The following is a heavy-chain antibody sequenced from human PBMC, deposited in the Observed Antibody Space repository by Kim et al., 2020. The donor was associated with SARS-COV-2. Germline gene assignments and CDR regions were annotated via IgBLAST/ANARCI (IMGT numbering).Heavy chain of an antibody. CDR2: INPDTGIP. D-gene: IGHD4-4*01. CDR3: AREQSPYGMDV. CDR1: GYNLTDNA. J-gene: IGHJ6*02. V-gene: IGHV7-4-1*02. Sequence: ASVKVSCKAAGYNLTDNAMNWVRQAPGQGLDWMGWINPDTGIPTYAQGFTGRFVFSLDTSVNTAYLQISSLKAEDTAVYYCAREQSPYGMDVWSQGTTVAVSS.